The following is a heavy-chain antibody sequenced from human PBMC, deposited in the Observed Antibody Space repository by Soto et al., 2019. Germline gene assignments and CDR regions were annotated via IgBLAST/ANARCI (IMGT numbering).Heavy chain of an antibody. CDR3: ARGTITMVRGALYYFDY. J-gene: IGHJ4*02. D-gene: IGHD3-10*01. V-gene: IGHV1-2*04. CDR2: INPNSGGT. Sequence: GASVKVSCKASGYTFTRYYMHWVGQAPGQGLEWMGWINPNSGGTNYAQKFQGWVTMTRDTSISTAYMELSRLRSDDTAVYYCARGTITMVRGALYYFDYWGQGTLVTVSS. CDR1: GYTFTRYY.